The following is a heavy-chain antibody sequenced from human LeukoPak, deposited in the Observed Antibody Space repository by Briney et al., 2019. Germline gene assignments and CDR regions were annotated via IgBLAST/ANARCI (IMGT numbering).Heavy chain of an antibody. J-gene: IGHJ6*02. CDR1: GFTFSSYS. CDR3: ARDSHDYGGMGMDV. V-gene: IGHV3-48*01. D-gene: IGHD4-17*01. CDR2: ISSSSSTI. Sequence: GGSLRLSCAASGFTFSSYSMNWVRQAPGKGLEWVSYISSSSSTIYYADSVKGRFTISRDNAKNSLYLQMNSLRAEDTAVYYCARDSHDYGGMGMDVWGQGTTVTVSS.